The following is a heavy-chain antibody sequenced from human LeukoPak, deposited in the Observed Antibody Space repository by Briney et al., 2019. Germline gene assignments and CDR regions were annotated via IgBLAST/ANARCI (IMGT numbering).Heavy chain of an antibody. Sequence: GASVKVSCKASGYTFTGYYMHWVRQAPGQGLEWMGWINPNSGGTNYAQKFQGRVTMTRDTSISTAYMELSRLRSDDTAVYYCARSMVRGVIISPEAPRKDYYYYYVDVWGKGTTVTISS. CDR1: GYTFTGYY. D-gene: IGHD3-10*01. CDR3: ARSMVRGVIISPEAPRKDYYYYYVDV. V-gene: IGHV1-2*02. CDR2: INPNSGGT. J-gene: IGHJ6*03.